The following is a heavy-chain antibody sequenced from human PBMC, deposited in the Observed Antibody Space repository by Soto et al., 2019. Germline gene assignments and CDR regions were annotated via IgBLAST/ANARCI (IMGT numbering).Heavy chain of an antibody. Sequence: QVQLQQWGGGLLKPSETLSLTCAVYGGSISGYYWSWIRQPPGKGLEWIGEINPTGTTNYTPSLKRRGTMSGDTPNYPFSLKLTSGPSADTAVYYCARGRDGGAANWGQGTLVTVSS. D-gene: IGHD4-17*01. V-gene: IGHV4-34*01. J-gene: IGHJ4*02. CDR3: ARGRDGGAAN. CDR1: GGSISGYY. CDR2: INPTGTT.